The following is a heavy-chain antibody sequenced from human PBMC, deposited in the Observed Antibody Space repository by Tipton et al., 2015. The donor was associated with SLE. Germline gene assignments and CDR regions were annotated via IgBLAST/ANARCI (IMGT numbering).Heavy chain of an antibody. V-gene: IGHV4-39*07. CDR2: IYHSGST. Sequence: TLSLTCTVSGGSISSSSYYWGWIRQPPGKGLEWIGSIYHSGSTNYNPSLKSRVTISVDTSKNQFSLKLSSVTAADTAVYYCAKDQGLGAAADAFDIWGQGTMVTVSS. CDR3: AKDQGLGAAADAFDI. CDR1: GGSISSSSYY. D-gene: IGHD6-13*01. J-gene: IGHJ3*02.